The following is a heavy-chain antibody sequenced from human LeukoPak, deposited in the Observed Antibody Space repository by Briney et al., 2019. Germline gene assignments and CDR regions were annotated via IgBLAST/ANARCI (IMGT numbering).Heavy chain of an antibody. J-gene: IGHJ4*02. V-gene: IGHV3-23*01. CDR2: ITGSGGST. Sequence: PGGTLRLSCAASGFTFSNYGMAWVRQVPGKGLEWVSAITGSGGSTYYADSVKGRFTISRDNAKNSLYLQMNSLRAEDTALYYCARGYYYDSSAYPGDYWGQGTLVTVSS. D-gene: IGHD3-22*01. CDR1: GFTFSNYG. CDR3: ARGYYYDSSAYPGDY.